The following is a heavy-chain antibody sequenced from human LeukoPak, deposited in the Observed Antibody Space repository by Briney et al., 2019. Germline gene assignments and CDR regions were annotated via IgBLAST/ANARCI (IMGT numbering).Heavy chain of an antibody. CDR2: IRNDGNKK. J-gene: IGHJ4*02. D-gene: IGHD5-18*01. CDR1: GFTFSSYA. V-gene: IGHV3-30*02. Sequence: PGGSLRLSCVVSGFTFSSYAMSWVRQAPGKGLDWVAFIRNDGNKKNYAESVKGRFTISRDNSKNTLYLQMDSLSAEDTAVYYCVKVDTWGKGTLVTVSS. CDR3: VKVDT.